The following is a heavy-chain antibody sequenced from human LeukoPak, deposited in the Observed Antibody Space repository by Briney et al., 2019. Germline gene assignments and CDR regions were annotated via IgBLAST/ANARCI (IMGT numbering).Heavy chain of an antibody. D-gene: IGHD3-10*01. V-gene: IGHV1-69*05. CDR3: ARDRSGSYYRD. Sequence: SVKVSCKASGGTCSSYAISWVRQAPGQGPEWMGGITPIFGTANYAQKFQGRVTITTDESTSTAYMELSSLRSEDTAVYYCARDRSGSYYRDWGQGTLVTVSS. CDR1: GGTCSSYA. CDR2: ITPIFGTA. J-gene: IGHJ4*02.